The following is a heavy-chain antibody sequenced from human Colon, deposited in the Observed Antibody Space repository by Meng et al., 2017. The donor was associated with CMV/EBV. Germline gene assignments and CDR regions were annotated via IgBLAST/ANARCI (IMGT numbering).Heavy chain of an antibody. CDR3: ARMALHWYFDL. Sequence: QVQLPDPGPGLVKPSETLSLTCTVSGDSISGRSYYWGWIRQPPGKGLEWIASIYYTGNDYHNPSLKSRVTISIDTSNNQFSLRLTSVTAADTAVYYCARMALHWYFDLWGRGTLVTVSS. CDR1: GDSISGRSYY. D-gene: IGHD5-24*01. J-gene: IGHJ2*01. CDR2: IYYTGND. V-gene: IGHV4-39*07.